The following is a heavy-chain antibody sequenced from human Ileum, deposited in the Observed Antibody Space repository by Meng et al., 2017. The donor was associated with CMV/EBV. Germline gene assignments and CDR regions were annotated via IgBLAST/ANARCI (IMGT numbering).Heavy chain of an antibody. J-gene: IGHJ4*02. CDR2: INWDGTNT. V-gene: IGHV3-43*01. CDR3: ARDGH. Sequence: EVQVVEAGGLGVQPGGSLRLSCAASGFTFDDYSMHWVRQRPGKGLEWISIINWDGTNTDYADSVRGRFTISRDNSRNSLYLEMNSLRTEDTAFYFCARDGHWGQGTLVTVSS. CDR1: GFTFDDYS.